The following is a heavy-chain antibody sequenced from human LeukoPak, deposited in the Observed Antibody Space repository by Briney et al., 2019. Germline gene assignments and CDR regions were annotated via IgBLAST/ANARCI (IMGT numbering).Heavy chain of an antibody. CDR3: ARGHNFDFWSGTFKFDY. CDR1: GGSFSGYY. D-gene: IGHD3-3*01. Sequence: SETLSLTCAVYGGSFSGYYWSWIRQPPGKGLEWIGEINHSGSTNYNPSLKSRVTRSVDTSKNQFSLKLSSVTAADTAVYYCARGHNFDFWSGTFKFDYWGQGTLVTVSS. V-gene: IGHV4-34*01. CDR2: INHSGST. J-gene: IGHJ4*02.